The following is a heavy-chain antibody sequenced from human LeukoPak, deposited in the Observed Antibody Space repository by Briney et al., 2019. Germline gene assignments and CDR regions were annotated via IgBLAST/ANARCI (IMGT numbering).Heavy chain of an antibody. J-gene: IGHJ6*02. CDR2: ISHSGST. V-gene: IGHV4-34*01. Sequence: SETLSLTCAVYGGSFSGYYWSWIRQPPGKGLEWIGEISHSGSTNYNPSLKSRVTISVDTSKNQFSLKLSSVTAADTAVYYCARFPTRVVTTFRGYYGMDVWGQGTTVTVSS. CDR1: GGSFSGYY. D-gene: IGHD2-21*02. CDR3: ARFPTRVVTTFRGYYGMDV.